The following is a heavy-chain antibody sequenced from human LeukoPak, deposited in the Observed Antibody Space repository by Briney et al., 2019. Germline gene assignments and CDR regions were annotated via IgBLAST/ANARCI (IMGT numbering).Heavy chain of an antibody. CDR3: ARDGGSSGSYFDY. D-gene: IGHD3-22*01. Sequence: SETLSLTCAVSGGSISSSNWWSWVRQPPGKGLEWIGEIYYSGSTNYNPSLKSRVTISVNKSKNQFSLKLSSVTAADTAVYYCARDGGSSGSYFDYWGQGTLVTVSS. J-gene: IGHJ4*02. CDR1: GGSISSSNW. V-gene: IGHV4-4*02. CDR2: IYYSGST.